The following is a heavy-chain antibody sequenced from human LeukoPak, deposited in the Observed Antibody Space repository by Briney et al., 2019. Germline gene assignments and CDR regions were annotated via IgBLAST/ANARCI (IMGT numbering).Heavy chain of an antibody. D-gene: IGHD3-22*01. V-gene: IGHV4-31*03. CDR1: GDSISSGYY. J-gene: IGHJ4*02. Sequence: SETLSLTCTVSGDSISSGYYWTWIRQHPGKGLEWIGYIYYSGTTYYNPSLKSRVTISVDTSKNQFSLKLSPVTAADTAVYYCARSDSSGYYYLGDYWGQGTLVTVSS. CDR3: ARSDSSGYYYLGDY. CDR2: IYYSGTT.